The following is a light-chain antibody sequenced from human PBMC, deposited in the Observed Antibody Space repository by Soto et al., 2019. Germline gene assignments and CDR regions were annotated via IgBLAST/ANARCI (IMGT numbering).Light chain of an antibody. CDR3: SSYTSSSTTYVV. J-gene: IGLJ2*01. CDR2: DVS. CDR1: SSDVGGYNY. V-gene: IGLV2-14*01. Sequence: QSALTQPASVSGSPGQSITISCTGTSSDVGGYNYVSWYQQHPGKAPKLMIYDVSNRPSGVSNRFSDSKSGNTASLTISGLQAEDEADYYCSSYTSSSTTYVVFGGGTKLTVL.